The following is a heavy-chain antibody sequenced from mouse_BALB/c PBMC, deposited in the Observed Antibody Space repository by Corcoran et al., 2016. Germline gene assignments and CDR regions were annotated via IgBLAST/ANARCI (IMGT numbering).Heavy chain of an antibody. D-gene: IGHD2-2*01. CDR2: INTYTGEP. V-gene: IGHV9-3-1*01. Sequence: QIQLVQSGPELKKPGETVKISCKASGYTFTNYGMNWVKQAPGKGLKRMGWINTYTGEPTYADDFKGRFAFSLETSASTAYLQINNLKNEDTATYFCARYGYPLHAMDYWGQGTSVTVSS. CDR3: ARYGYPLHAMDY. J-gene: IGHJ4*01. CDR1: GYTFTNYG.